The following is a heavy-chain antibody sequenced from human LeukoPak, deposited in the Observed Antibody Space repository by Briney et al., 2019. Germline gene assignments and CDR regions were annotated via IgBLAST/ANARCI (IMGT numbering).Heavy chain of an antibody. J-gene: IGHJ4*02. V-gene: IGHV3-11*04. CDR3: ARDRGTAMAPVDY. Sequence: GGPLRLSCAASGFTFSDYYMSWIRQAPGKGLEWVSYISSSGSTIYYADSVKGRFTISRDNAKNSLYLQMNSLRAEDTAVYYCARDRGTAMAPVDYWGQGTLVTVSS. CDR2: ISSSGSTI. D-gene: IGHD5-18*01. CDR1: GFTFSDYY.